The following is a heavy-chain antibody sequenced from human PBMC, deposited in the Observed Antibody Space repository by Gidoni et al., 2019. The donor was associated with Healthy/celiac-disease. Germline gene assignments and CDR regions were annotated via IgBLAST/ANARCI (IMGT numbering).Heavy chain of an antibody. CDR3: AKGGRSGWDFGTG. D-gene: IGHD6-19*01. V-gene: IGHV3-23*01. J-gene: IGHJ4*02. CDR2: ISGSGGST. Sequence: EVQLLESEGGLVQPGGSLRLSCSDSAFTSSSYAMSWVRQAPGKGLEWVSAISGSGGSTYYADSVKGRFTISRDNSKNTLYLQMNSLRAEDTAVYYCAKGGRSGWDFGTGWGQGTLVTVSS. CDR1: AFTSSSYA.